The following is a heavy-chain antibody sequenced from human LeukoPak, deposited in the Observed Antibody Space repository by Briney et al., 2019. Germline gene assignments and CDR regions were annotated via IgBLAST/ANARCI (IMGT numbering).Heavy chain of an antibody. CDR2: IYYSGST. CDR3: ARCSMIRGAKRGMDV. Sequence: PSETLSLTCTVSGGSISSSSYYWGWIRQPPGKGLEWIGSIYYSGSTYYNPSLKSRVTISVDTSKNQFSLKLSSVTAADTAVYYCARCSMIRGAKRGMDVWGQGTTVTVSS. V-gene: IGHV4-39*07. CDR1: GGSISSSSYY. J-gene: IGHJ6*02. D-gene: IGHD3-10*01.